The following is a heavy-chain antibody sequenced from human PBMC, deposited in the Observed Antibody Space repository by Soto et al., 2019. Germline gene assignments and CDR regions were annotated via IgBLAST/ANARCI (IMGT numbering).Heavy chain of an antibody. CDR2: IYYSGST. CDR1: GGSISSGDYY. J-gene: IGHJ4*02. V-gene: IGHV4-30-4*01. D-gene: IGHD1-20*01. Sequence: SETLSLTCTVSGGSISSGDYYWSWILHPPGKGLEWIGYIYYSGSTYYNPSLKSRVTISVDTSKNQFSLKLSSVTAADTAVYYLCITVRQFTSSYFLDYWGEGAQVT. CDR3: CITVRQFTSSYFLDY.